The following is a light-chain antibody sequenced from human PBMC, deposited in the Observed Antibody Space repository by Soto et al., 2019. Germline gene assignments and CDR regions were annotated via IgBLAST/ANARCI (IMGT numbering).Light chain of an antibody. CDR3: HEYGSSRT. J-gene: IGKJ1*01. V-gene: IGKV3-20*01. Sequence: EIVLTQSPGTLSLSPGERATLSCRASQSVSSSYLAWYQQKPGQAPRLLIYGASSRANGIPDRFSGSGSGTDFTLTISRLEPEDFAVYYCHEYGSSRTFGQGTKVETK. CDR2: GAS. CDR1: QSVSSSY.